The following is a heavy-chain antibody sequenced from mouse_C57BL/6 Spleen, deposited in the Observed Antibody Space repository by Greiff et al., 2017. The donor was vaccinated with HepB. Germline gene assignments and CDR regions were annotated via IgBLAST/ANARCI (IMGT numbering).Heavy chain of an antibody. V-gene: IGHV5-4*01. CDR2: ISDGGSYT. J-gene: IGHJ1*03. Sequence: DVMLVESGGGLVKPGGSLKLSCAASGFTFSSYAMSWVRQTPEKRLEWVATISDGGSYTYYPDNVKGRFPISRDNAKNNLYLQMSHLKSEDTAMYYCARDKSPLYCNHWYFDVWGTGTTVTVSS. D-gene: IGHD2-1*01. CDR1: GFTFSSYA. CDR3: ARDKSPLYCNHWYFDV.